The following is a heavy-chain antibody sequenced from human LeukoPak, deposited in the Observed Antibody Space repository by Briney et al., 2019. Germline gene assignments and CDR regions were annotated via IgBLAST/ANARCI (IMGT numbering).Heavy chain of an antibody. CDR2: ISSSGSTI. D-gene: IGHD3-10*02. Sequence: GGCLRLSCAASGSTFSSYEMNCVPEAPGKGLEWGSYISSSGSTIYYADSVKGRFTISRDNAKNSLYLQMNSLRAEDTAVYYCAELGITMIGGVWGKGTTVTISS. CDR3: AELGITMIGGV. J-gene: IGHJ6*04. V-gene: IGHV3-48*03. CDR1: GSTFSSYE.